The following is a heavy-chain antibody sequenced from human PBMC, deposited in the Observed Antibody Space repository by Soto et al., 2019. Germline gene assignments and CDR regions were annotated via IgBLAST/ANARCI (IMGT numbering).Heavy chain of an antibody. D-gene: IGHD3-10*01. CDR3: ARNGQKNKSRNSGRPLYY. Sequence: QVQLVQSGAEVKKPGASVKVSCKASGYTFTSYDINWVRQATGQGLEWMGWMNPNSGNTGYAQKFQGRVTMTRNTSISTAYMELSSLRSEDTAVYYCARNGQKNKSRNSGRPLYYWGQGTLVTVSS. CDR2: MNPNSGNT. CDR1: GYTFTSYD. V-gene: IGHV1-8*01. J-gene: IGHJ4*02.